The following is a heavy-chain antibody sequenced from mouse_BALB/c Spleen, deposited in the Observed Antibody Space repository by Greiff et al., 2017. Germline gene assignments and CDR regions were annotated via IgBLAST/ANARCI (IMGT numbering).Heavy chain of an antibody. CDR1: GYTFTSYT. CDR2: INPSSGYT. CDR3: ARVGVITGTFDY. D-gene: IGHD2-4*01. Sequence: VQLQQSGAELARPGASVKMSCKASGYTFTSYTMHWVKQRPGQGLEWIGYINPSSGYTNYNQKFKDKATLTADKSSSTAYMQLSSLTSEDSAVYYCARVGVITGTFDYWGQGTTLTVSS. V-gene: IGHV1-4*01. J-gene: IGHJ2*01.